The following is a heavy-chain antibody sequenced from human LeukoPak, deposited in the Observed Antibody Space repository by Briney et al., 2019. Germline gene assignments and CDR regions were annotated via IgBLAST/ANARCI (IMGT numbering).Heavy chain of an antibody. V-gene: IGHV3-11*06. J-gene: IGHJ4*02. CDR2: ISGSSTYT. Sequence: PGGSLRLSCAASGFNFSDYHMTWIRQAPGKGLEWISYISGSSTYTNYADSVKGRFTISRDNAKNSLYLQMNSLRAEDTAVYYCARHLWTTMVKYYFDYWGQGTLVTVSS. CDR3: ARHLWTTMVKYYFDY. D-gene: IGHD5-18*01. CDR1: GFNFSDYH.